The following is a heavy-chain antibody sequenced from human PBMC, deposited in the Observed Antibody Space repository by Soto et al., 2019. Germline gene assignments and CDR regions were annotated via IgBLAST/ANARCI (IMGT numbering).Heavy chain of an antibody. CDR1: GFTFSSYA. J-gene: IGHJ6*02. Sequence: EVQLLESGGGLVQPGGSLRLSCAASGFTFSSYAMSWVRQAPGKGLEWVSAISGSGGSTYYADSVKGRFTISRDNSKNTLYLQMNSLRAEDTAVYSCAKVGYSSSSFGMDVWGQGTTVTVSS. CDR3: AKVGYSSSSFGMDV. D-gene: IGHD6-13*01. CDR2: ISGSGGST. V-gene: IGHV3-23*01.